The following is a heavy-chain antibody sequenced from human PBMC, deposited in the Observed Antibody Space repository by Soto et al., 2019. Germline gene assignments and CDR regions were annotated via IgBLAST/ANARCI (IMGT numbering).Heavy chain of an antibody. D-gene: IGHD3-16*01. CDR2: INPSGGST. V-gene: IGHV1-46*01. CDR1: GYTFTSYY. Sequence: GASVKVSCKASGYTFTSYYMHWVRQAPGQGLEWMGIINPSGGSTSYAQKFQGRVTITTDTSTSTAYMELSSLRSEDTAVYYCARARLIQPLGYYYGMDVWGQGTTVTVSS. J-gene: IGHJ6*02. CDR3: ARARLIQPLGYYYGMDV.